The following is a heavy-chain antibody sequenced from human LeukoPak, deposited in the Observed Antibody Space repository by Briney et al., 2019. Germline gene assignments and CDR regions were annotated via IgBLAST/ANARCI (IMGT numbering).Heavy chain of an antibody. J-gene: IGHJ5*02. Sequence: GGSLSLSCAASGFTFSSYGMHWVRQAPGKGLEWVAVIWYDGSNKYYADSVKGRFTISRDNSKNTLYLQMNSLRAEDTAVYYCARDRKVRGVFNWFDPWGQGTLVTVSS. CDR1: GFTFSSYG. V-gene: IGHV3-33*01. D-gene: IGHD3-10*01. CDR2: IWYDGSNK. CDR3: ARDRKVRGVFNWFDP.